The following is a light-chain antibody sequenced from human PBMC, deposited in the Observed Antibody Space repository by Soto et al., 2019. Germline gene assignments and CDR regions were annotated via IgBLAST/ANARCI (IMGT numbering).Light chain of an antibody. CDR3: QQYDSFSLT. CDR2: KAS. CDR1: QSINSW. V-gene: IGKV1-5*03. J-gene: IGKJ4*01. Sequence: DIQMTQSPSTLSASVGDRVTITCRASQSINSWLAWYQQKPGKAPKLLIYKASTLESGVPSRFRGSGSGTEFTLTISSLQPDDFATYYCQQYDSFSLTFGGGTKVEI.